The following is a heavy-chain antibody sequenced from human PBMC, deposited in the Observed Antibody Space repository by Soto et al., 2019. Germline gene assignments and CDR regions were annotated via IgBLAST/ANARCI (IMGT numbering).Heavy chain of an antibody. CDR2: ISGSGGTT. V-gene: IGHV3-23*01. J-gene: IGHJ3*02. CDR1: GFTFSSYA. CDR3: AKTAHGWFSAFDI. Sequence: EVQLLESGGGLVQPGGSLRLSCAASGFTFSSYAMSWVRQAPGKGLEWVSAISGSGGTTYYADSVTGRFTFSSDNSKNPLYLQKNSRRAEDTAVYYCAKTAHGWFSAFDIWGQGTMVTVSS. D-gene: IGHD6-19*01.